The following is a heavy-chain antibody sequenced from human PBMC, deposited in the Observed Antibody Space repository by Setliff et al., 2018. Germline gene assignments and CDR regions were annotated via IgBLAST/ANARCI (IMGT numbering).Heavy chain of an antibody. CDR2: IYYSGNT. CDR3: ARSAGYSSSWYNYYYGMDV. Sequence: ETLSLTCAVSVYSISRDCHWGWIRQPPGKGLEWIGSIYYSGNTYYNASLKGRVTISGDTSKNQFSLKLTAVTAADTAVYYCARSAGYSSSWYNYYYGMDVWGQGTTVTVSS. J-gene: IGHJ6*02. D-gene: IGHD6-13*01. V-gene: IGHV4-38-2*01. CDR1: VYSISRDCH.